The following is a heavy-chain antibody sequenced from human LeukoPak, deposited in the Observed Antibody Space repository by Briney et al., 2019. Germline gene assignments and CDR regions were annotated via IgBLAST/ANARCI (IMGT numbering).Heavy chain of an antibody. CDR1: GFTFDDYA. V-gene: IGHV3-9*01. D-gene: IGHD3-9*01. Sequence: PGRSLRLSCAASGFTFDDYAMHWVRQAPGKGLEWVSGISWNSGSMDYADSVEGRFTISRDNAKNSLYLQMNSLRAEDTAVYYCARDPPPNLHYDILTGYYKGDYWGQGTLVTVSS. CDR3: ARDPPPNLHYDILTGYYKGDY. CDR2: ISWNSGSM. J-gene: IGHJ4*02.